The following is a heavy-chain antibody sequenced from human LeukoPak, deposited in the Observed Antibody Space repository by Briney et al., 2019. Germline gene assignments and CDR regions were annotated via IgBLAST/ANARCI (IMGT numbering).Heavy chain of an antibody. D-gene: IGHD3-16*01. CDR2: MKQDGSGK. CDR3: ARDSALYSSETWYWGFDL. CDR1: GFTFSNYW. Sequence: PGGSLRLSCAASGFTFSNYWMSWVRLAPGKGPEWVANMKQDGSGKYYVDSVKGRFTISRDNAKNSLYLQMNSLRAEDTAVYYCARDSALYSSETWYWGFDLWGQGTMVTVSS. J-gene: IGHJ3*01. V-gene: IGHV3-7*01.